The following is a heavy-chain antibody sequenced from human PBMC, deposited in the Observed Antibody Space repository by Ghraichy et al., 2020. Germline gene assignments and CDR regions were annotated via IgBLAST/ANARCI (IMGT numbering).Heavy chain of an antibody. J-gene: IGHJ4*02. CDR1: GFTFSSYW. Sequence: SCAASGFTFSSYWMHWVRQAPGKGLVWVSRINSDGSSTSYADSVKGRFTISRDNAKNTLYLQMNSLRAEDTAVYYCARRGGGVGFDYWGQGTLVTVSS. D-gene: IGHD3-16*01. CDR3: ARRGGGVGFDY. CDR2: INSDGSST. V-gene: IGHV3-74*01.